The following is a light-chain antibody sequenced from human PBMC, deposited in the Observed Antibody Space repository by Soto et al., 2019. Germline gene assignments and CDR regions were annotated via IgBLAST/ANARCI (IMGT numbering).Light chain of an antibody. Sequence: EIVTTQSPSTLSVSPGERAPLPCRASQSVSSNLAWYQQKPGQAPRLLIYGASTRATGIPARFSGSGSGTEFTLTISSLQSEDFAVYYCQQYNNWLSFGQGTKVDIK. CDR1: QSVSSN. CDR3: QQYNNWLS. V-gene: IGKV3-15*01. J-gene: IGKJ1*01. CDR2: GAS.